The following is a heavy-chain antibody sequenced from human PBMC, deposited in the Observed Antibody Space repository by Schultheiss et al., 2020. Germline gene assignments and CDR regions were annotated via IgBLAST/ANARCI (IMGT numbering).Heavy chain of an antibody. CDR1: GDSVSSNSAA. Sequence: SQTLSLTCAISGDSVSSNSAAWNWIRQSPSRGLEWLGRTYYRSKWYNDYAVSVKSRITINPDTSKNQFSLKLSSVTAADTAVYSVVACRASSYVMDVWGQGTTVTVSS. D-gene: IGHD2-15*01. V-gene: IGHV6-1*01. J-gene: IGHJ6*02. CDR2: TYYRSKWYN. CDR3: VACRASSYVMDV.